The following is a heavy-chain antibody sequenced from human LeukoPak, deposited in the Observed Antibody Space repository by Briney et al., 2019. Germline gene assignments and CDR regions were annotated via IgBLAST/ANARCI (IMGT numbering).Heavy chain of an antibody. CDR3: ARRMGDGHRLPDY. Sequence: GEALKISCRGSGYIFTSYYIGWVRHMPGKGLEWMGIIYPGDSDIRYSPPFRCQGTISADKSTSNAYLRWSSLQAPDPAMYYCARRMGDGHRLPDYWGQGTLVTVSS. V-gene: IGHV5-51*01. D-gene: IGHD5-24*01. CDR1: GYIFTSYY. J-gene: IGHJ4*02. CDR2: IYPGDSDI.